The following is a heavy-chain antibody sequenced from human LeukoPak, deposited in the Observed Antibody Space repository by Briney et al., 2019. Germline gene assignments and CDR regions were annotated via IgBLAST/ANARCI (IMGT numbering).Heavy chain of an antibody. V-gene: IGHV3-74*01. Sequence: GGSLRLSCAASGFTFSTYWMHWVRQAPGKGLVWVSRINSDGSSTSYADSVKGRFTISRDNAKNTLYLQMNSLRAEDTAVYYCARGGYSYGLNWFDPWGQGTLVTVSS. CDR2: INSDGSST. CDR1: GFTFSTYW. D-gene: IGHD5-18*01. J-gene: IGHJ5*02. CDR3: ARGGYSYGLNWFDP.